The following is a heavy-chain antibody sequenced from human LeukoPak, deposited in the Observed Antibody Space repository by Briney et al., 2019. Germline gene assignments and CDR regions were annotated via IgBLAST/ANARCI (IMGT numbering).Heavy chain of an antibody. V-gene: IGHV1-69*17. Sequence: GSSVKVSCKASGGTFSSYTNSCVRQAPRQGVEWMGGIIPNIGIANYAQKLQGRVTITADKSTSTAYMELSSLSSEDTAVYCCAREGGDYSYRYYFDYWGQGTLVTVSS. D-gene: IGHD5-18*01. J-gene: IGHJ4*02. CDR2: IIPNIGIA. CDR1: GGTFSSYT. CDR3: AREGGDYSYRYYFDY.